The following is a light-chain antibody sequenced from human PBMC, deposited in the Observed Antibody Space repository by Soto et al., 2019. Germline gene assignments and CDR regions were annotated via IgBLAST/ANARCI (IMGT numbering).Light chain of an antibody. CDR1: SSDVGSYNL. V-gene: IGLV2-23*01. J-gene: IGLJ2*01. CDR2: EGS. Sequence: QSALTQPASVSGSPGQSITISCTGTSSDVGSYNLVSWYQQHQGKAPKLMIYEGSKRPSGVSNRFSGSTSGNTASLTISGLQAEDEADYSCCSYAGSSTPVVFGGATKLTVL. CDR3: CSYAGSSTPVV.